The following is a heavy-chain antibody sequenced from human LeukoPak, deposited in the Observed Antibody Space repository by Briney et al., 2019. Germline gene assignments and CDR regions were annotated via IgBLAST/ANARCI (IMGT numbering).Heavy chain of an antibody. CDR2: ISGRGDTT. D-gene: IGHD1-14*01. J-gene: IGHJ4*02. CDR3: AGRAPSDRNYPY. Sequence: GGSLRLSCAASGFTFVTYAMGWVRQAPGKGLEWLSVISGRGDTTYYADSVKGRFTISRDDSKNTLYLQMSSLRVDDSAIYFCAGRAPSDRNYPYWGQGTLVTVSS. V-gene: IGHV3-23*01. CDR1: GFTFVTYA.